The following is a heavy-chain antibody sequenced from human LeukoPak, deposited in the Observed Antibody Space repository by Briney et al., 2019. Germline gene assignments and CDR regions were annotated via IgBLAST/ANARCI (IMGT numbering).Heavy chain of an antibody. D-gene: IGHD5-24*01. CDR3: ARAKRWLNYYMDV. CDR2: INHSGST. V-gene: IGHV4-34*01. J-gene: IGHJ6*03. Sequence: KPSETLSLTCAVYGGSFSGYYWSWIRQPPGKGLEWIGEINHSGSTNYNPSLKSRVTISVDTSKNQFSLKLSSVTAADTAVYYCARAKRWLNYYMDVWGKGTTVTVSS. CDR1: GGSFSGYY.